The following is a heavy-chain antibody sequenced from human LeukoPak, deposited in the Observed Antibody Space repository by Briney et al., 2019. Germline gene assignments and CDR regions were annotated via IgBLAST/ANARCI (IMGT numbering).Heavy chain of an antibody. CDR2: ISFDGSAK. D-gene: IGHD1-26*01. CDR3: VCAKDVGDYNFDS. CDR1: GFTFSSYG. J-gene: IGHJ4*02. V-gene: IGHV3-33*08. Sequence: GGSLRLSCAASGFTFSSYGMHWVRQAPGKGLEWVSVISFDGSAKYYADSVKGRFTISRDNSKNTVYLQMNSLRIEDTAVYYCVCAKDVGDYNFDSWGQGALVTVSS.